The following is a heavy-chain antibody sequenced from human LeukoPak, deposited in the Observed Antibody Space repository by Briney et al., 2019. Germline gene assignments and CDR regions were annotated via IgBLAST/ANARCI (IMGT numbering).Heavy chain of an antibody. CDR1: GYTLTSYD. CDR3: ARDNDYGSGSYYNV. V-gene: IGHV1-18*01. CDR2: ISTYNGNT. D-gene: IGHD3-10*01. Sequence: ASVKVSCKASGYTLTSYDISWVRQAPGQGLEWMGWISTYNGNTNYTQKFQGRVTVTTDTSTSTAYMELRSLRSDDTAVYYCARDNDYGSGSYYNVWGQGTLVTVSS. J-gene: IGHJ4*02.